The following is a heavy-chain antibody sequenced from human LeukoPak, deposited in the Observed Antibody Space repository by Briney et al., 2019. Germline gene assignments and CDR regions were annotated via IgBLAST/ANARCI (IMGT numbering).Heavy chain of an antibody. J-gene: IGHJ4*02. V-gene: IGHV4-61*02. Sequence: SETLSLTCSVTGGSIISGSYYWSWIRQPAGKGLDWIGRIYTSGSTNYNPSLTRRLSISVDTSKDQFSLKLSSVTAADTAVYYCAREGEGYCSGGSCYGFDYWGQGTLVTVSS. CDR3: AREGEGYCSGGSCYGFDY. CDR1: GGSIISGSYY. D-gene: IGHD2-15*01. CDR2: IYTSGST.